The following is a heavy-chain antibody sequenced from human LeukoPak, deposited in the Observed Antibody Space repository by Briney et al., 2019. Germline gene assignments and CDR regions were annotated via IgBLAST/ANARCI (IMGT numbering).Heavy chain of an antibody. V-gene: IGHV4-59*08. CDR2: IYYSGST. CDR3: ARGMDTAMVPIDY. Sequence: PSETLSLTCTVSGGSISSYYWSWIRQPPGKGLEWIGYIYYSGSTNYNPSLKSRVTISVDTSKNQFSLKLISVTAADTAVYYCARGMDTAMVPIDYWGQGTLVTVSS. J-gene: IGHJ4*02. D-gene: IGHD5-18*01. CDR1: GGSISSYY.